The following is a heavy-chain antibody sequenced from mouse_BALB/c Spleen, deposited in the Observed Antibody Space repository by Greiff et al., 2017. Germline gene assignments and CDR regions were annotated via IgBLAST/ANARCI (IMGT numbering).Heavy chain of an antibody. D-gene: IGHD1-2*01. CDR2: ILPGSGST. Sequence: QVQLKESGAELMKPGASVKISCKATGYTFSSYWIEWVKQRPGHGLEWIGEILPGSGSTNYNEKFKGKATFTADTSSNTAYMQLSSLTSEDSAVYYCARGDLVRPGFMDYWGQGTSVTVSS. J-gene: IGHJ4*01. CDR3: ARGDLVRPGFMDY. V-gene: IGHV1-9*01. CDR1: GYTFSSYW.